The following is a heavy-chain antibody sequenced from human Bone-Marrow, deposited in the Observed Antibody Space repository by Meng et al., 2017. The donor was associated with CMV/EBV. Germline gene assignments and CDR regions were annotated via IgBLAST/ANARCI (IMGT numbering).Heavy chain of an antibody. CDR3: AKDLRGWNYAILGAFDI. CDR1: GFTFSSYG. CDR2: IRYDGSNK. D-gene: IGHD1-7*01. J-gene: IGHJ3*02. V-gene: IGHV3-30*02. Sequence: GESLKISCAASGFTFSSYGMHWVRQAPGKGLEWVAFIRYDGSNKYYADSVKGRFTISRDNSKNTLYLQMNSLRAEDTAVYYCAKDLRGWNYAILGAFDIWGQGPMVTVSS.